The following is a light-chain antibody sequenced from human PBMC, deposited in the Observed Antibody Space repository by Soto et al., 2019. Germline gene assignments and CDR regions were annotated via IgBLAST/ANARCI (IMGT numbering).Light chain of an antibody. CDR3: QQYNSYSRT. CDR2: KAS. J-gene: IGKJ1*01. Sequence: DIQMTQSPSTLSASVGDRVTMTCRASQSISSWLAWYQQKPGKAPKLLIYKASSLESGVQSRFSGRGSGTEFTLTISSLQPDDFATYYCQQYNSYSRTFGQGTKVEIK. V-gene: IGKV1-5*03. CDR1: QSISSW.